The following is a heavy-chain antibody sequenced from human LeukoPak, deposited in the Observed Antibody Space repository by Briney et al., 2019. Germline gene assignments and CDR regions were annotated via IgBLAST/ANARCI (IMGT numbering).Heavy chain of an antibody. V-gene: IGHV4-59*01. J-gene: IGHJ3*02. D-gene: IGHD5-12*01. Sequence: PSETLSLTCTVSGGSISSYYWSWIRQPPGKGLEWIGYIYYSGSTNYNPSLMSRVTISVDTSKNQFSLKLSSVTAADAAVYYCARILVADAFDIWGQGTMVTVSS. CDR2: IYYSGST. CDR1: GGSISSYY. CDR3: ARILVADAFDI.